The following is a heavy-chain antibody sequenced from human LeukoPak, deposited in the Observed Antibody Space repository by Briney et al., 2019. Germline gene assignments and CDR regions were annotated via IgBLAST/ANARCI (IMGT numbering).Heavy chain of an antibody. J-gene: IGHJ4*02. V-gene: IGHV3-33*01. CDR3: ARYPHGSGSGCPDY. Sequence: GGSLTLSCAASGFTFTSYGMHWVRQAPGKGLEWVASIWYYGINTYYADPVKGRFTISRDNSKNTLYLQMNSLRAEDTAVYFCARYPHGSGSGCPDYWGQGTLVTVSS. D-gene: IGHD6-19*01. CDR2: IWYYGINT. CDR1: GFTFTSYG.